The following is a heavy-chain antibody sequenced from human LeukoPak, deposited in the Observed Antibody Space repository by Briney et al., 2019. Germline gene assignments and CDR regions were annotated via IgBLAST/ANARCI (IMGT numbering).Heavy chain of an antibody. D-gene: IGHD2-15*01. CDR1: GFTFSSYW. J-gene: IGHJ4*02. V-gene: IGHV3-7*05. Sequence: PGGSLRLSCAASGFTFSSYWMSWVRRAPGKGLEWVASIKPDGSEKYYVDSVKGRFTISRDNAKNSLYLQMNSLRAEDTAVYYCTRHPAEGDYWGQGTLVTVSS. CDR2: IKPDGSEK. CDR3: TRHPAEGDY.